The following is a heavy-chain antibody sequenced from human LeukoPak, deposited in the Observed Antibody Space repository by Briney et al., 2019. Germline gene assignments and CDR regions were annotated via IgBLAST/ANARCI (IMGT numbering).Heavy chain of an antibody. J-gene: IGHJ4*02. CDR3: ARDSLYGALPGY. Sequence: SETLSLTCTVSGGSISSSSYYWGWIRQPPGKGLEWIGSIYYSGSTYYNPSLKSRVTISADTSKNQFSLKLSSVTAADTAVYYCARDSLYGALPGYWGQGTLVTVSS. CDR1: GGSISSSSYY. D-gene: IGHD4-17*01. V-gene: IGHV4-39*07. CDR2: IYYSGST.